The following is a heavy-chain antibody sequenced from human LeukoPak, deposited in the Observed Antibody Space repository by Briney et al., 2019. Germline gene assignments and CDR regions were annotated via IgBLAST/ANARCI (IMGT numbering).Heavy chain of an antibody. CDR3: ARDAKYYYGSGSHEDY. Sequence: GGSLRLSCAASGFTFSSYWMSWVRQAPGEGLEWVANIKQDGSEKYYVDSVKGRFTISRDNAKNSLYLQMNSLRAEDTAVYYCARDAKYYYGSGSHEDYWGQGTLVTVSS. CDR1: GFTFSSYW. J-gene: IGHJ4*02. D-gene: IGHD3-10*01. CDR2: IKQDGSEK. V-gene: IGHV3-7*01.